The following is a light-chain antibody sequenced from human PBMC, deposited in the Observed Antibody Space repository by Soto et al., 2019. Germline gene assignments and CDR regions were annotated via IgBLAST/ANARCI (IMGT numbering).Light chain of an antibody. Sequence: DIQMTQSPSSLSASVGDRVTITCRASQSISSYLNWYQQKPGKAPKLLIYAASSLQCGVPSRFSGSGYGTDFTLTISSLQPEDFATYYCQQSYSTPYTFGQGTKLEIK. CDR2: AAS. V-gene: IGKV1-39*01. CDR3: QQSYSTPYT. CDR1: QSISSY. J-gene: IGKJ2*01.